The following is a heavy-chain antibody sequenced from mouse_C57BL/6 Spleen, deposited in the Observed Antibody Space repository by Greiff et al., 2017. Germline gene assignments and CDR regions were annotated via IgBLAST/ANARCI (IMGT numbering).Heavy chain of an antibody. Sequence: EVQLQQSGAELVKPGASVKLSCTASGFNIKDYYMHWVKQRTEQGLEWIGRIDPEDGETKYAPKFPGKATITADTSSNTAYLQLSRLTSEDTAVYYCARSGTTVGYWGQGTSVTVSS. CDR1: GFNIKDYY. CDR3: ARSGTTVGY. CDR2: IDPEDGET. J-gene: IGHJ4*01. V-gene: IGHV14-2*01. D-gene: IGHD1-1*01.